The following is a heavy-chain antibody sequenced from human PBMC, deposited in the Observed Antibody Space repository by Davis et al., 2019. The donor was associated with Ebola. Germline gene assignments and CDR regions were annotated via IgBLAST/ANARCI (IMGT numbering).Heavy chain of an antibody. Sequence: GESLKISCTASGFVFSSYVMSWVRRAPGKGLEWVSTLGLSADTYYADSVKGRFTISRDNSKNTLYLQMNSLRAEDTAVYYCVVGATSYYFDYWGQGTLVTVSS. J-gene: IGHJ4*02. CDR3: VVGATSYYFDY. CDR2: LGLSADT. D-gene: IGHD1-26*01. CDR1: GFVFSSYV. V-gene: IGHV3-23*01.